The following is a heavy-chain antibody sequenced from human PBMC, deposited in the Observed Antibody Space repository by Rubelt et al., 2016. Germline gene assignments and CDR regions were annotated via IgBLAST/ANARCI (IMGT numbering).Heavy chain of an antibody. CDR1: GGSFSGYY. D-gene: IGHD1-26*01. J-gene: IGHJ6*02. CDR3: ARGRMGFHYYYYGMDV. CDR2: INHSGST. Sequence: QVQLQQWGAGLLKPSETLSLTCAVYGGSFSGYYWSWIRQPPGKGLEWIGEINHSGSTNYNPSLKSRVPIPVDTSKNQFSLKLSSVTAADTAVYYCARGRMGFHYYYYGMDVWGQGTTVTVSS. V-gene: IGHV4-34*01.